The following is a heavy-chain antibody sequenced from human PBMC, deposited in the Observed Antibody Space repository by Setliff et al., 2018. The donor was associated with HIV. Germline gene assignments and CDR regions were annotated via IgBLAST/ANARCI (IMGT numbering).Heavy chain of an antibody. CDR2: FDHEEGTI. CDR3: AAPSSVYIFGVLTPVSFDY. Sequence: GASVKVSCKVSGDTLTKLSIYWVRQAPGKGLEWMGGFDHEEGTIIYAQKFQGRVSMTEDTSTDTAYMDLSSLRSDDTAVYYCAAPSSVYIFGVLTPVSFDYWGQGTLVTVSS. D-gene: IGHD3-3*02. J-gene: IGHJ4*02. V-gene: IGHV1-24*01. CDR1: GDTLTKLS.